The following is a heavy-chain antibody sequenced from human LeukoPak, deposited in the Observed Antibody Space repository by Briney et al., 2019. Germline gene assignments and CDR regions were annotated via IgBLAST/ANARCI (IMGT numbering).Heavy chain of an antibody. CDR3: ARDQTSYFPLREVDY. Sequence: GGSLRLSCAASGFTFSSYSMNWVRQAPGKGLEWVSSISSSSHYIYYADSVRGRFTVSRDNAKNSLYLQMNSLRAEDTAVYYCARDQTSYFPLREVDYWGQGTLVQVSS. J-gene: IGHJ4*02. CDR1: GFTFSSYS. CDR2: ISSSSHYI. D-gene: IGHD1-26*01. V-gene: IGHV3-21*01.